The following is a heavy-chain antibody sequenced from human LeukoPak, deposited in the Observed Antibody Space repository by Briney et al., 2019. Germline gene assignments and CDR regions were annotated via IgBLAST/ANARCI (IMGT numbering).Heavy chain of an antibody. CDR2: ISSSSTYI. D-gene: IGHD3-22*01. CDR3: ATYYDSSGNTFDY. Sequence: GGSLRLSCAASGFTFSSYIMNWVRQAPGKGLEWVSSISSSSTYIYYADSVKGRFTVSRDNAKNSLYLQMNSLRAEDTAVYYCATYYDSSGNTFDYWGQGTLVTVSS. CDR1: GFTFSSYI. V-gene: IGHV3-21*01. J-gene: IGHJ4*02.